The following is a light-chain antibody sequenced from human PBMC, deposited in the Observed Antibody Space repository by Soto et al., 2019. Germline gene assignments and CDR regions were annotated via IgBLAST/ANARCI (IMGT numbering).Light chain of an antibody. V-gene: IGLV1-47*01. CDR2: RNN. Sequence: QLVLTQPPSASGTPGQRVTISCSGSSSNIGSNYVYWYQQLPGTAPKLLIYRNNQRPSGVPDRFSSSKSGTSASLAISGLRSEDEADYYCAAWDDSLSGRLFGGGTKLTVL. CDR3: AAWDDSLSGRL. CDR1: SSNIGSNY. J-gene: IGLJ3*02.